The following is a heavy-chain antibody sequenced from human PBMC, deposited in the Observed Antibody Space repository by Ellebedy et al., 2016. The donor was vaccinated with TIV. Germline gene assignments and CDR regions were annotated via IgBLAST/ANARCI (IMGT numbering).Heavy chain of an antibody. J-gene: IGHJ4*02. CDR1: DGSIISSSYF. CDR2: IYYSGST. Sequence: MPSETLSLTCTVSDGSIISSSYFWGWIRQPPGKGLEWIGSIYYSGSTHSNPSLKSRVTISVDTSKNQFSLRLTSVTAADTAVYYCARVETVDTFHYDSWGQGTLVTVSS. D-gene: IGHD2/OR15-2a*01. CDR3: ARVETVDTFHYDS. V-gene: IGHV4-39*07.